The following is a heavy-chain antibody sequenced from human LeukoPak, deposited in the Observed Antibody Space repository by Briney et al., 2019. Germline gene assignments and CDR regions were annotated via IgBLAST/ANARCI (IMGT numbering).Heavy chain of an antibody. CDR3: ARLINGSPGDY. D-gene: IGHD1-26*01. V-gene: IGHV4-39*01. CDR2: HYYSVLT. CDR1: GGSISNAAYH. Sequence: PSETLSLTCTVSGGSISNAAYHWGCIRHPPGKGLEGIGTHYYSVLTYYIPLLKSRVTISAHTPKNPFSLKATSVTAAATAVYYCARLINGSPGDYWGQGTLVTVSS. J-gene: IGHJ4*02.